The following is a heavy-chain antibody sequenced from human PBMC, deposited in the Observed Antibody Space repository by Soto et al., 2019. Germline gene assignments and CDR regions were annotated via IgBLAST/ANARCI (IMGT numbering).Heavy chain of an antibody. CDR3: AKVQEFCGFNCYVVDS. J-gene: IGHJ4*02. D-gene: IGHD2-21*02. V-gene: IGHV3-23*01. Sequence: GGSLRLSCVASGFTFSNSAMSWVRHVPGKGLEWAAGISSSGGRTNYADSVKGRFTISRDNSKDTLYLQMNSLRAEDTALYYCAKVQEFCGFNCYVVDSWGQGVLVTVSS. CDR2: ISSSGGRT. CDR1: GFTFSNSA.